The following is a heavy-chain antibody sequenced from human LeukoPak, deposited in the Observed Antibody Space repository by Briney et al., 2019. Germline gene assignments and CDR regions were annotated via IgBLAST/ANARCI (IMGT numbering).Heavy chain of an antibody. J-gene: IGHJ6*02. Sequence: SQTLSLTCAISGDSVSSNSAAWNWVRQSPSRGLEWLGRTYYWSKWFNDYAVSVKSRVTINPDTSKNQFSLQLNSVTPDDTAVYYCARGHNGGYLNGMDVWGPGTTVTVSS. CDR1: GDSVSSNSAA. D-gene: IGHD1-26*01. V-gene: IGHV6-1*01. CDR3: ARGHNGGYLNGMDV. CDR2: TYYWSKWFN.